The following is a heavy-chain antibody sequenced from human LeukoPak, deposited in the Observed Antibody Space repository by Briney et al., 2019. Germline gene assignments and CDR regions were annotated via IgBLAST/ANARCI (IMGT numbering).Heavy chain of an antibody. CDR3: ATWAGAAADFSGPFDY. Sequence: TGGSLRLSCAASGFTFSDSYMSWIRQSPGKGLEWVSHISGGQIVYYADSVKGRFTISRDNAQNSLYLQMNSLRAEDTSVYYCATWAGAAADFSGPFDYWGQGTLVTVSS. CDR1: GFTFSDSY. CDR2: ISGGQIV. V-gene: IGHV3-11*04. D-gene: IGHD6-13*01. J-gene: IGHJ4*02.